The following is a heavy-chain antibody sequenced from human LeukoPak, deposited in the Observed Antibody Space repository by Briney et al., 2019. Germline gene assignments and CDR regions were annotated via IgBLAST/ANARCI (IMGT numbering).Heavy chain of an antibody. D-gene: IGHD3-10*01. Sequence: SGPTLVKPTQTLTLTCTLSGLSLNTAGVGVGWIRQPPGKALEWLALIYWDDDKRYNPSLKTRLTITKDTSKNQVVLTVTNMDPVDTATYYCAKAGYGSGSYLRYYYYGMDVWGQGITVTVSS. CDR1: GLSLNTAGVG. V-gene: IGHV2-5*02. CDR3: AKAGYGSGSYLRYYYYGMDV. CDR2: IYWDDDK. J-gene: IGHJ6*02.